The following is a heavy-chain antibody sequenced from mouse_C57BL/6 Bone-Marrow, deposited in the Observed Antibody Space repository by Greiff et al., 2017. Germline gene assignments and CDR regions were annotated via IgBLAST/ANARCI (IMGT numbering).Heavy chain of an antibody. D-gene: IGHD1-1*01. CDR1: GFTFSSSG. V-gene: IGHV5-6*01. Sequence: EVKRVESGGDLVKPGGSLKLSCAASGFTFSSSGMSWVRQTPDKRLEWVATISSGGSYTYYPDSVKGRFTISRDNAKNTLYLQMSSLKSEDTAMYYCARRGYYGSSWYFDVWGTGTTVTVSS. CDR3: ARRGYYGSSWYFDV. J-gene: IGHJ1*03. CDR2: ISSGGSYT.